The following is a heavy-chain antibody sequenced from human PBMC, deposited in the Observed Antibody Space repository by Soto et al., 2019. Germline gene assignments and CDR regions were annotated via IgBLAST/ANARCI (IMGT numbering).Heavy chain of an antibody. D-gene: IGHD2-15*01. CDR3: ARHVAGLPPFDP. J-gene: IGHJ5*02. V-gene: IGHV1-18*04. Sequence: ASMKVSCKASGYTFTSYGISWVRQAPGQGLEWMGWISAYNGNTNYAQELQGRVTMTTDTSTSTAYMELRSLRSDATAVYDCARHVAGLPPFDPWGQGTLVTVSS. CDR2: ISAYNGNT. CDR1: GYTFTSYG.